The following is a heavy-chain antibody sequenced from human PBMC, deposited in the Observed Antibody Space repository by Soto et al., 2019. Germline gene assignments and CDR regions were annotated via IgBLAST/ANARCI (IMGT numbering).Heavy chain of an antibody. CDR2: ISAYNGNT. CDR3: ARAAYDFWSGYYTPYYYYYYGMDV. CDR1: GYTFTSYG. D-gene: IGHD3-3*01. Sequence: QVQLVQSGAEVKKPGASVKVSCKASGYTFTSYGISWVRQAPGQGLEWMGWISAYNGNTNYAQKLQGRVTMTTDTSTSTAYMGLRRLRSDDTAVYYCARAAYDFWSGYYTPYYYYYYGMDVWGQGTTVTVSS. V-gene: IGHV1-18*01. J-gene: IGHJ6*02.